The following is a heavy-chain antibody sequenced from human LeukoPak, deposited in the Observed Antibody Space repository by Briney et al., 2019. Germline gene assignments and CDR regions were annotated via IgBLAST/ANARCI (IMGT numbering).Heavy chain of an antibody. D-gene: IGHD6-13*01. CDR1: GFTFSSYS. V-gene: IGHV3-21*01. CDR2: ISSSSSYI. Sequence: GGSLRLSCAASGFTFSSYSMNWVRQAPGKGLEWVSSISSSSSYIYYADSVKGRFTISRENAKNSLYLQMNSLRAGDTAVYYCARELRTAAGFDAFDIWGQGTRVTVSS. CDR3: ARELRTAAGFDAFDI. J-gene: IGHJ3*02.